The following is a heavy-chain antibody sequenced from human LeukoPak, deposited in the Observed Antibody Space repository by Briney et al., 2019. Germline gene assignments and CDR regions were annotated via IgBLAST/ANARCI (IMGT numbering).Heavy chain of an antibody. CDR1: GYSFTSYW. Sequence: GESLKISCKGSGYSFTSYWISWVRQMPGKGLEWMGRIDPSDSYTNYSPSFQGHVTISADKSISTAYLQWSSLKASDTAMYYCARPGEMWDTAMATSHPFDYWGQGTLVTVSS. CDR2: IDPSDSYT. CDR3: ARPGEMWDTAMATSHPFDY. D-gene: IGHD5-18*01. J-gene: IGHJ4*02. V-gene: IGHV5-10-1*01.